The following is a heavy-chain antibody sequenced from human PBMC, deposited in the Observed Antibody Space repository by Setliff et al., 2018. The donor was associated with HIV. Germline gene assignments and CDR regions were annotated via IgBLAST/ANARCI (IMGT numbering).Heavy chain of an antibody. CDR1: GVSISSTNYY. V-gene: IGHV4-39*01. CDR3: ARHSPTYCSGNSCNDNWFDP. Sequence: TSETLSLTCTVSGVSISSTNYYWGWIRQPPGKGLEWIGTIYYSGSTYYNPSLKSRVTISVDTSKNQFSLKLSSVTAADTAVYYCARHSPTYCSGNSCNDNWFDPWGQETLVTSPQ. CDR2: IYYSGST. D-gene: IGHD2-15*01. J-gene: IGHJ5*02.